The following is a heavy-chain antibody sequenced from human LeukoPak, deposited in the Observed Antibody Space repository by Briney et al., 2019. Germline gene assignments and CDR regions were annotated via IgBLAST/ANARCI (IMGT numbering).Heavy chain of an antibody. CDR2: ISAYNGNT. Sequence: ASVKVSCKASGYTFTSYGISWVRQAPGQGLEWMGWISAYNGNTSYAQKLQGRVTMTTDTSTSTAYMELRSLRSDDTAVYYCARVRQKYYDILTGSAPLDYWGQGTLVTVSS. J-gene: IGHJ4*02. CDR3: ARVRQKYYDILTGSAPLDY. CDR1: GYTFTSYG. D-gene: IGHD3-9*01. V-gene: IGHV1-18*01.